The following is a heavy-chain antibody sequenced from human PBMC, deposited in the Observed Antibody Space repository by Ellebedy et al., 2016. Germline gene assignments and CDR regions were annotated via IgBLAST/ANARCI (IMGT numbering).Heavy chain of an antibody. D-gene: IGHD4-17*01. CDR1: GGSISSGDYY. V-gene: IGHV4-30-4*02. Sequence: SETLSLTCTVSGGSISSGDYYWSWIRQPPGKGLEWIGYIYYSGSTNYNPSLKSRVTISVDTSKNQFSLKLSSVTAADTAVYYCARGDVWVTTMKWFDPWGQGTLVTVSS. J-gene: IGHJ5*02. CDR2: IYYSGST. CDR3: ARGDVWVTTMKWFDP.